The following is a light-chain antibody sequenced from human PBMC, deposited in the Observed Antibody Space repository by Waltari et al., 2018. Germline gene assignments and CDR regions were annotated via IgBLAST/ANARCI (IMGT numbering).Light chain of an antibody. Sequence: DIVMTQSPLSLPVTPGEPASISCRSSQSLLHCNGYNSLDWYLQKPGQSPQLLIYLGSNRAAGVPDRFRGSGSGTDFTLKISRVEAEDVGVYYCMQALQTPYTFGQGTKLEIK. J-gene: IGKJ2*01. V-gene: IGKV2-28*01. CDR1: QSLLHCNGYNS. CDR3: MQALQTPYT. CDR2: LGS.